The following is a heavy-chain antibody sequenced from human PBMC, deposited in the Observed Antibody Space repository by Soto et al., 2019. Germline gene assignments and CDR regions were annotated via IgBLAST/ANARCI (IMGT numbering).Heavy chain of an antibody. J-gene: IGHJ6*02. V-gene: IGHV1-18*01. CDR2: ISAYNGNT. CDR3: AREVPAPYYYYGMDV. CDR1: GYSFTTYG. Sequence: QVQLVQSGGEVKKPGASVKVSCKTSGYSFTTYGISGVRQAPGQGLEGMGWISAYNGNTNYAQKLQGRVTMTTDTSTSTAYMELRILRSDDTAVYYCAREVPAPYYYYGMDVWGQGSTVTVSS.